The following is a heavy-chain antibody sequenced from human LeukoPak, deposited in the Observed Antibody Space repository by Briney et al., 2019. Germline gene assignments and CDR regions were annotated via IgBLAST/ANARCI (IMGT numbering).Heavy chain of an antibody. V-gene: IGHV4-4*07. CDR3: ARTRAVAGNLDY. D-gene: IGHD6-19*01. CDR1: GRSISSYY. Sequence: PSETLSLTCTVSGRSISSYYWSWIRQPAGKGLEWIGRIYTSGSTNYNPSLKSRVTLSVDTSKNRFSLKLSSVTAADTAVYYCARTRAVAGNLDYWGQGTLVTVSS. J-gene: IGHJ4*02. CDR2: IYTSGST.